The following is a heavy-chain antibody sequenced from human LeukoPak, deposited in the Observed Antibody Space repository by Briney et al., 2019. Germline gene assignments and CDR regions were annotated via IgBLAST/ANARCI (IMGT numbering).Heavy chain of an antibody. CDR2: IGTDDGETRT. Sequence: ASVKVSCKASGYTFTSFGISWVRQAPGQGLEWLGWIGTDDGETRTNYGQNLQGRPTMTRDTSASTAYMELGSLRSEDTAVYYCATVFRPLVVFYDDSSGYQFFDYWGQGTLVTVSS. V-gene: IGHV1-18*01. D-gene: IGHD3-22*01. J-gene: IGHJ4*02. CDR1: GYTFTSFG. CDR3: ATVFRPLVVFYDDSSGYQFFDY.